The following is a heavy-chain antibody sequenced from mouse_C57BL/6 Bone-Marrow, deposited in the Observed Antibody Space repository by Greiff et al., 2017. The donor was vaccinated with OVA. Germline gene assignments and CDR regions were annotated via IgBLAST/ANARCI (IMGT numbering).Heavy chain of an antibody. CDR3: ASWGTTAPHWYFDV. CDR2: IYPGDGDT. V-gene: IGHV1-80*01. Sequence: QVQLQQSGAELVKPGASVKISCKASGYAFSSYWMNWVKQRPGKGLEWIGQIYPGDGDTNYNGKFKGKATLTADKSSSTAYMQLSSLTSEVSAVYFCASWGTTAPHWYFDVWGTGTTVTVSS. D-gene: IGHD1-2*01. J-gene: IGHJ1*03. CDR1: GYAFSSYW.